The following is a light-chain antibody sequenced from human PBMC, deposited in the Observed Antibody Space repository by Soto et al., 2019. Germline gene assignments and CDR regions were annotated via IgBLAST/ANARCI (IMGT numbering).Light chain of an antibody. CDR2: EGS. V-gene: IGLV2-23*01. Sequence: QSALTQPASVSGSPGQSITISCTGTNNDIGGYNLVSWYQQHPGRAPKLLIYEGSVRPSGVSNRVSASKSGNTASLTISGLQAEDEADYYCCSYSRTRSLVFGGGTKVTVL. CDR1: NNDIGGYNL. J-gene: IGLJ2*01. CDR3: CSYSRTRSLV.